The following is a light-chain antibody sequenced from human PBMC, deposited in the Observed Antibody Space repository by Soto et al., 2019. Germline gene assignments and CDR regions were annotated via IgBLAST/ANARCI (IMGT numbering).Light chain of an antibody. V-gene: IGLV2-14*01. Sequence: TLPASVSGSPGQSITISCTGTSSDVGGYNYVSWYQQQSGKAPKLMIHEVSNRPSGVSNRFSGSKSGNTASLTISGLQAEDEADYYRRSYTSSRAYVFGIGTKVTVL. CDR2: EVS. CDR3: RSYTSSRAYV. CDR1: SSDVGGYNY. J-gene: IGLJ1*01.